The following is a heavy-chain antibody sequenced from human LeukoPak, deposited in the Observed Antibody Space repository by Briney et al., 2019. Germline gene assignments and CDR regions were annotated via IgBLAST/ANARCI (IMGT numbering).Heavy chain of an antibody. Sequence: PGGSLRLSCAASGFTFSNAWMSWVRQAPGKGLEWVGRIKSKTDGGTTDYAAPVKGRFTISRDDSKNTLYLQMNSLKTEDTAVYYCTTAGAGSWDRYYYYGMDVWGKGTTVTVSS. J-gene: IGHJ6*04. CDR3: TTAGAGSWDRYYYYGMDV. CDR1: GFTFSNAW. V-gene: IGHV3-15*01. D-gene: IGHD1-26*01. CDR2: IKSKTDGGTT.